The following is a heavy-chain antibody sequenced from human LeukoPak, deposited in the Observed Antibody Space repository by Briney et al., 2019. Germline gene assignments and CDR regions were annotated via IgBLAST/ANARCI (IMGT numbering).Heavy chain of an antibody. CDR2: INPSGGST. CDR3: ARRAVDNSYYYYMDV. J-gene: IGHJ6*03. V-gene: IGHV1-46*01. D-gene: IGHD6-19*01. Sequence: GASVKVSCKASGYTFTGYYMHWVRQAPGQGLEWMGIINPSGGSTSYAQKFQGRVTMTRDTSTSTVYMELSSLRSEDTAVYYCARRAVDNSYYYYMDVWGKGTTVTVSS. CDR1: GYTFTGYY.